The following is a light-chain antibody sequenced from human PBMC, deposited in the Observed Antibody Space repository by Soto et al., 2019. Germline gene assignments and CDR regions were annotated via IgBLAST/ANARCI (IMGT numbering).Light chain of an antibody. J-gene: IGKJ1*01. CDR1: QYINTR. CDR3: QQYNNGGT. Sequence: EIVLTQSPATLSSFPGDRVTLSCRASQYINTRLAWYQHRPGQSPRLLIYQTSLRAAGIPARFSASGSGTDFTLTISDVQPEDFALYYCQQYNNGGTFGQGTKVDIK. V-gene: IGKV3-11*01. CDR2: QTS.